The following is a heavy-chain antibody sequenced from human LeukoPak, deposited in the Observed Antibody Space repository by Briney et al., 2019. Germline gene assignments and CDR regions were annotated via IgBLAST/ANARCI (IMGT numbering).Heavy chain of an antibody. CDR3: ARDDGSGIDY. CDR1: GFTFSSYS. Sequence: GGSLRLSCAASGFTFSSYSMNWVRQAPGKGLEWVSSISSSSSYIYFSDSVKGRFTISRDNAKNSLYLQMNSLRAEDTAVYYCARDDGSGIDYWGQGTMVTVSS. J-gene: IGHJ4*02. D-gene: IGHD3-10*01. CDR2: ISSSSSYI. V-gene: IGHV3-21*01.